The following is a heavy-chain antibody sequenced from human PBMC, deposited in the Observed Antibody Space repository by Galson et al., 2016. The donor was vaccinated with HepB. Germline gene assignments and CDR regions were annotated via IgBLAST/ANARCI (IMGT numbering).Heavy chain of an antibody. CDR1: GFTISNYV. D-gene: IGHD4-23*01. V-gene: IGHV3-23*05. CDR2: ICTTGSTT. J-gene: IGHJ4*02. CDR3: ARDRLASGNHLDY. Sequence: SLRLSCAASGFTISNYVMTWVRQAPGMGLEWVSGICTTGSTTYYADSVKGRFTISRDSSTLYLQMNSLRAEDTAVYYCARDRLASGNHLDYWGQGTLVTVSS.